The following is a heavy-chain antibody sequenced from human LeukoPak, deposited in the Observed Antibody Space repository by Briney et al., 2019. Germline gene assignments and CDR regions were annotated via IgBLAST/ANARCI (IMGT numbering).Heavy chain of an antibody. CDR1: GGSISTYY. CDR2: IYHSGST. J-gene: IGHJ1*01. V-gene: IGHV4-59*01. CDR3: ARGGAARLHFQN. D-gene: IGHD6-6*01. Sequence: SETLSFTCTVSGGSISTYYWNWIRQPPGKGLEWIGYIYHSGSTNYNPSLQSRVTISVDTSKNQFSLNLNSVTAADTAVYYCARGGAARLHFQNWGQGTLVTVSS.